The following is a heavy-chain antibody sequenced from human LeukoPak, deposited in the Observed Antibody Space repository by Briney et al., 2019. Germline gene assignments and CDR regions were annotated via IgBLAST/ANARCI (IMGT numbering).Heavy chain of an antibody. CDR3: ARDEPYYYDSSGYYLGGPTAFDP. Sequence: ASVKVSCKASGGTFSSYAISWVRQAPGQGLEWMGGIIPIFGTANCAQKFQGRVTITTDESTSTAYMELSSLRSEDTAVYYCARDEPYYYDSSGYYLGGPTAFDPWGQGTLVTVSS. J-gene: IGHJ5*02. CDR1: GGTFSSYA. V-gene: IGHV1-69*05. CDR2: IIPIFGTA. D-gene: IGHD3-22*01.